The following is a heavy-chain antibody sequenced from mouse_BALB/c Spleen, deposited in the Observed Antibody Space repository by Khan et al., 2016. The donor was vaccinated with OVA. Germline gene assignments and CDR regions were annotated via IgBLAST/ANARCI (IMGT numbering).Heavy chain of an antibody. CDR3: AKGVWSYYVALDY. CDR1: GFSLTDYG. Sequence: VQLQESGPGLVAPSQSLSITCTVSGFSLTDYGVSWIRQPPGKGLEWLGVIWGGGSTYYNSALKSRLSISKDNSKSQVFLKMKSLQTDDTAMYYCAKGVWSYYVALDYWGQGTSVTVSS. D-gene: IGHD2-10*02. CDR2: IWGGGST. V-gene: IGHV2-6-5*01. J-gene: IGHJ4*01.